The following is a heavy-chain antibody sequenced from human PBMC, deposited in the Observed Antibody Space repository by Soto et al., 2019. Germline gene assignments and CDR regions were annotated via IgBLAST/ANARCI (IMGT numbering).Heavy chain of an antibody. V-gene: IGHV3-48*01. CDR3: ASFIAAAGTNYYYGMDV. J-gene: IGHJ6*02. Sequence: PGVSLRLSCAASGFTFSSYAMHWVRQAPGKGLEWVSYISSSSSTIYYADSVKGRFTISRDNAKNSLYLQMNSLRAEDTAVYYCASFIAAAGTNYYYGMDVWGQGTTVTV. CDR2: ISSSSSTI. D-gene: IGHD6-13*01. CDR1: GFTFSSYA.